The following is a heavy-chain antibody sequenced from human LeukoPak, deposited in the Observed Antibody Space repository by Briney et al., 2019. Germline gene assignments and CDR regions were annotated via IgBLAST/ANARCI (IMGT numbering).Heavy chain of an antibody. CDR1: GGTFSGYY. Sequence: PSETLSLTCAVYGGTFSGYYWSWIRQPPGKGLEWIGEINHSGSTNYNPSLKSRVTISVDTSKNQFSLKLISVTAADTAVYYCAKDPFDQMLPENWFDPWGQGTLVTVSS. CDR3: AKDPFDQMLPENWFDP. V-gene: IGHV4-34*01. D-gene: IGHD2-2*01. CDR2: INHSGST. J-gene: IGHJ5*02.